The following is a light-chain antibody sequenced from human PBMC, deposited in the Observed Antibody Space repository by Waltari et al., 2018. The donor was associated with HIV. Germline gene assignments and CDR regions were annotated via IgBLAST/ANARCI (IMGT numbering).Light chain of an antibody. CDR1: SSDVGAYTY. CDR2: DVS. Sequence: QSALTQPRSVSGSPGQSVTIYCTGTSSDVGAYTYVAWYQQHPGKAPKFLIFDVSKRPSGVPDRFSGSKSGNTASLTISGLQAEDEAEYYCCSYGGSDTLYVFGTGTKVTVL. J-gene: IGLJ1*01. CDR3: CSYGGSDTLYV. V-gene: IGLV2-11*01.